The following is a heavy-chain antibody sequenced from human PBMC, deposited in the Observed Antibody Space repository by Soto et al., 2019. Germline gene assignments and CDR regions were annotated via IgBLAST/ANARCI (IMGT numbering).Heavy chain of an antibody. CDR1: GGTFSSYA. CDR3: ARVRIAAAGVFDY. D-gene: IGHD6-13*01. CDR2: IIPIFGTA. Sequence: SVKVSCKASGGTFSSYAISWVRQAPGQGLEWMGGIIPIFGTANYAQKFQGRVTITADESTSTAYMELSSLRSEDTAVYYCARVRIAAAGVFDYWGQGTLVTVSS. J-gene: IGHJ4*02. V-gene: IGHV1-69*13.